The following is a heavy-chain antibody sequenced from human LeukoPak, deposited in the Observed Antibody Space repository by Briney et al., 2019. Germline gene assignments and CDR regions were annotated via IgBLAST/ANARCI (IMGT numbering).Heavy chain of an antibody. CDR1: GLSISGGYF. CDR2: IFHSGYT. D-gene: IGHD3-16*01. V-gene: IGHV4-38-2*02. J-gene: IGHJ5*02. Sequence: PSETLSLTCSVSGLSISGGYFWGWIRQPPGKGLEWIGIIFHSGYTQYNPSFKSRVTVSVDTSKNQFSLRLSSVTAADTAMYYCARVWGLSSHTWFDPWGQGTLVTVSS. CDR3: ARVWGLSSHTWFDP.